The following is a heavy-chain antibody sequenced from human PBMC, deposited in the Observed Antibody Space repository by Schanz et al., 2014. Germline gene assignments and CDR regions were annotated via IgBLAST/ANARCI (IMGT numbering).Heavy chain of an antibody. J-gene: IGHJ3*02. D-gene: IGHD3-10*01. CDR1: GFTFSSYA. CDR3: AKGRFGELSAFDI. CDR2: INTGGDST. V-gene: IGHV3-23*01. Sequence: EVHLLESGGGLVQPGGSLRLSCAASGFTFSSYAMSWVRQAPGKGLEWVSAINTGGDSTYYADSVKGRFTISRDNSRDTVYLQMNSLRAEDTAVYYCAKGRFGELSAFDIWGQGTMVTVSS.